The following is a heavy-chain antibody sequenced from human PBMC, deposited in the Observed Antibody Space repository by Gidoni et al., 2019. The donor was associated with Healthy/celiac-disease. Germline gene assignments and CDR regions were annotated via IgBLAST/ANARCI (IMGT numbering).Heavy chain of an antibody. J-gene: IGHJ5*02. D-gene: IGHD6-19*01. CDR2: ISYDGSNK. CDR1: GFTLSSYA. CDR3: AREVWAVAGTGWFDP. Sequence: QVPLVESGGGVVQPGWSLRLSCAASGFTLSSYAMHWVRQAPGKGLEWVAVISYDGSNKYYADSVKGRFTISRDNSKNTLYLQMNSLRAEDTAVYYCAREVWAVAGTGWFDPWGQGTLVTVSS. V-gene: IGHV3-30-3*01.